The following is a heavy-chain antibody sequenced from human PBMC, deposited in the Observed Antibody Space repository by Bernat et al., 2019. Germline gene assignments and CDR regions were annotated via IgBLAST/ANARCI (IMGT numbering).Heavy chain of an antibody. CDR2: IYYSGST. J-gene: IGHJ3*02. CDR3: ARDDYGDTDAFDI. CDR1: GGSISSYY. V-gene: IGHV4-59*01. D-gene: IGHD4-17*01. Sequence: QVQLQESGPGLVNPSETLSLTCTVSGGSISSYYWSWIRQPPGKGLEWIGYIYYSGSTNYNPSLKSRVTISVDTSKNQFSLKLSSVTAADTAVYYCARDDYGDTDAFDIWGQGTMVTVSS.